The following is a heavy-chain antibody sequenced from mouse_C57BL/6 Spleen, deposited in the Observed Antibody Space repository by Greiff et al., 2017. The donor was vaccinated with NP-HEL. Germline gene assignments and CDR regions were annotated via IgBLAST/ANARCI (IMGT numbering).Heavy chain of an antibody. D-gene: IGHD2-2*01. CDR3: ARGGLGNDEAWFAY. CDR1: GYAFSSSW. Sequence: VQLQQSGPELVKPGASVKISCKASGYAFSSSWMNWVKQRPGKGLEWIGRIYPGDGDTNYNGKFKGKATLTADKSSSTAYMQLSSLTSEDSAVYFCARGGLGNDEAWFAYWGQGTLVTVSA. CDR2: IYPGDGDT. J-gene: IGHJ3*01. V-gene: IGHV1-82*01.